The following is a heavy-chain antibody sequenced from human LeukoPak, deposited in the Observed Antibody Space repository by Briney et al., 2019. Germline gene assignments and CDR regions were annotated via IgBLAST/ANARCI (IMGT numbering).Heavy chain of an antibody. D-gene: IGHD3-22*01. J-gene: IGHJ4*02. CDR3: AKYHSGYFDY. CDR2: ISDSGGST. V-gene: IGHV3-23*01. Sequence: GGSLRLSCAASGFTVSSNYMSWVRQAPGKGLEWVSGISDSGGSTYYADSVKGRFTISRDNSKNTLYLQMNSLRAEDTAVYYCAKYHSGYFDYWGQGTLVTVSS. CDR1: GFTVSSNY.